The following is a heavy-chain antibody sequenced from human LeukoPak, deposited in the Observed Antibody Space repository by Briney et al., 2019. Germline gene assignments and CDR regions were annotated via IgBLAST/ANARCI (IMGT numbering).Heavy chain of an antibody. V-gene: IGHV3-11*03. J-gene: IGHJ4*02. Sequence: GGSLRLSCIVSGIPFSDYYMSWIRQAPGKGLEWISYISSSSSYSDYADSVKGRFTISRDNAKSALYLQLNSLRLEDTAVYYGAAGTAADFWGQGTLVTVSS. CDR3: AAGTAADF. CDR2: ISSSSSYS. D-gene: IGHD6-13*01. CDR1: GIPFSDYY.